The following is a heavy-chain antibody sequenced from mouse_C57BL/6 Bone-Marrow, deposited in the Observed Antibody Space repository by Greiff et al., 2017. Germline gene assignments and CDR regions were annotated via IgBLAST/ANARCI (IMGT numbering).Heavy chain of an antibody. CDR1: GFSFNTYA. V-gene: IGHV10-1*01. CDR3: VRYLGENFDY. Sequence: EVKLQESGGGLVQPKGSLKLSCAASGFSFNTYAMNWVRQAPGKGLEWVARIRSKSNNYATYYADSVKDRFTISRDDSESMLYLQMNNLKTEDTAMYYCVRYLGENFDYWGQGTTLTVAS. CDR2: IRSKSNNYAT. D-gene: IGHD4-1*01. J-gene: IGHJ2*01.